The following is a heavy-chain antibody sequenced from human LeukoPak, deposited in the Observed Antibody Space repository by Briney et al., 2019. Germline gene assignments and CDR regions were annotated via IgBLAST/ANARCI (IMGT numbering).Heavy chain of an antibody. D-gene: IGHD1-1*01. CDR2: ISSNGGST. V-gene: IGHV3-64D*06. J-gene: IGHJ4*02. CDR3: VKERGGSATGTTPYFDY. Sequence: GGSLRLSCSASGFTFSSYAMHWVRQAPGKGLEYVSAISSNGGSTYYADSVKGRFTISRDNSKNTLYLQMSSLRAEDTAMYYCVKERGGSATGTTPYFDYWGQGTLVTVSS. CDR1: GFTFSSYA.